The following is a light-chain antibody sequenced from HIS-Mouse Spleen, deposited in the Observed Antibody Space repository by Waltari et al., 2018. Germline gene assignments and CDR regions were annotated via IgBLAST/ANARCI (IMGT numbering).Light chain of an antibody. CDR3: YSTDSSGNHRV. Sequence: SYELTQPPSVSVSPGQTARITCSGDALPKKYAYWYQQKSGQAPVLVIYEDSKRPSGIPDRVSGSSSRTMDTLTISGAQVEDEADYYCYSTDSSGNHRVFGGGTKLTVL. CDR2: EDS. V-gene: IGLV3-10*01. CDR1: ALPKKY. J-gene: IGLJ2*01.